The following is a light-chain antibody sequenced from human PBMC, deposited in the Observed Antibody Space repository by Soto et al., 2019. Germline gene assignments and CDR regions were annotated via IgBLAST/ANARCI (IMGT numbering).Light chain of an antibody. J-gene: IGLJ2*01. CDR2: LNSDGSH. CDR3: QTWGTGIHVV. Sequence: QPVLTQSPSASASLGASVKLTCTLSSGHSSYAIAWHQQQPEKGPRYLMRLNSDGSHSKGDGIPDRFSGSSSGAERYLTISNLQSEDEADYYCQTWGTGIHVVFGGGTKLTVL. V-gene: IGLV4-69*01. CDR1: SGHSSYA.